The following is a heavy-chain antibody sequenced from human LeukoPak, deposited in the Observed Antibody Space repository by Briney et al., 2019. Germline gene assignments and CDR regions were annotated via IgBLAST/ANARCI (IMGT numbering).Heavy chain of an antibody. CDR1: GGSFSAYY. D-gene: IGHD1-1*01. CDR3: ARGPTISETGYFDY. Sequence: PSETLSLTCAVYGGSFSAYYWSWIRQSPGKGLGWSAEINHRGDTTYNPSVKSRVSISVDTSKNQFSLKVTSLTAADTAVYYCARGPTISETGYFDYWGQGTLVTVSS. CDR2: INHRGDT. J-gene: IGHJ4*03. V-gene: IGHV4-34*01.